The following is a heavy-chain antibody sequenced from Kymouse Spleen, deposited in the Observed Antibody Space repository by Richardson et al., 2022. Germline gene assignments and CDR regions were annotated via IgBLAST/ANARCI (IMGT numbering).Heavy chain of an antibody. Sequence: QVQLQQWGAGLLKPSETLSLTCAVYGGSFSGYYWSWIRQPPGKGLEWIGEINHSGSTNYNPSLKSRVTISVDTSKNQFSLKLSSVTAADTAVYYCARGTTDYYYGMDVWGQGTTVTVSS. D-gene: IGHD4-17*01,IGHD4-23*01. CDR3: ARGTTDYYYGMDV. J-gene: IGHJ6*02. CDR1: GGSFSGYY. V-gene: IGHV4-34*01. CDR2: INHSGST.